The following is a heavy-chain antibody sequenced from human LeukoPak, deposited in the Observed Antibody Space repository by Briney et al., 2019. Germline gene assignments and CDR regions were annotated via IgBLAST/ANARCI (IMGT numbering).Heavy chain of an antibody. CDR3: ARKSASGSYSPIDY. Sequence: SETLSLTCTVSGGSISSYYWSWIRQPPGKSLEWIGYIFYGGDINYNPSLKSRVTMSVDTSKNQFSLKLSSVTAADTAVYYCARKSASGSYSPIDYWGQGTLVTVSS. D-gene: IGHD1-26*01. J-gene: IGHJ4*02. V-gene: IGHV4-59*01. CDR2: IFYGGDI. CDR1: GGSISSYY.